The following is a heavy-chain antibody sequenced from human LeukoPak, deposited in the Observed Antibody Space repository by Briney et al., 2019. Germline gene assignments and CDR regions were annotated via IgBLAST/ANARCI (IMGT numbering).Heavy chain of an antibody. CDR3: AKASTVTTNGFSAIDI. D-gene: IGHD4-17*01. V-gene: IGHV3-30*18. J-gene: IGHJ3*02. CDR2: ISYDGSNT. Sequence: GKSLRLSCVASGFPFSSHGIPWVRQAPGKGLEWVAVISYDGSNTYYAESVKGRFTISRDNAKNSLYLQMNDLRPDDTAVYYCAKASTVTTNGFSAIDIWGQGTRVTVS. CDR1: GFPFSSHG.